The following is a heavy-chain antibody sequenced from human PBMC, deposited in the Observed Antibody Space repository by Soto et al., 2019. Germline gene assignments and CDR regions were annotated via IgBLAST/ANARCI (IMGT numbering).Heavy chain of an antibody. D-gene: IGHD3-10*01. V-gene: IGHV3-33*01. CDR3: ARDRSSLITMVRGVLDY. CDR2: IWYDGSNK. J-gene: IGHJ4*02. CDR1: GFTFSSYG. Sequence: QVQLVESGGGVVQPGRSLRLSCAASGFTFSSYGMHWVCQAPGKGLEWVAVIWYDGSNKYYADSVKGRFTISRDNSKNTLYLQMNSLRAEDTAVYYCARDRSSLITMVRGVLDYWGQGTLVTVSS.